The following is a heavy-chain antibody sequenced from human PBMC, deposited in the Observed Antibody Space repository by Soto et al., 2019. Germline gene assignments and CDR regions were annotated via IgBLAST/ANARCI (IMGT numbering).Heavy chain of an antibody. J-gene: IGHJ6*02. Sequence: ASVKVSCKASGYTFTSYYMHWVRQAPGQGLEWMGIINPSGGSTSYAQKFQGRVTMTRDTSTSTVYMELSSLRSEDTAVYYCARDVVGATNGYYYYYGMDVWGQGTTVTVS. V-gene: IGHV1-46*01. CDR1: GYTFTSYY. CDR2: INPSGGST. D-gene: IGHD1-26*01. CDR3: ARDVVGATNGYYYYYGMDV.